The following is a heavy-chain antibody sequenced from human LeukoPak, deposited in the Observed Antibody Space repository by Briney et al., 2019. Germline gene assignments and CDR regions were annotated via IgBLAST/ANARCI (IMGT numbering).Heavy chain of an antibody. CDR2: ISSGGSTT. CDR3: ARDHMGYDY. Sequence: PGGSLRLSCAASGFTFSSYSMNWVRQAPGKGLEWVSYISSGGSTTYYAGSVKGRFTVSRDNAKNSQYLQMNSLRAEDTAVYYCARDHMGYDYWGQGTLVTVSS. D-gene: IGHD1-26*01. CDR1: GFTFSSYS. V-gene: IGHV3-48*04. J-gene: IGHJ4*02.